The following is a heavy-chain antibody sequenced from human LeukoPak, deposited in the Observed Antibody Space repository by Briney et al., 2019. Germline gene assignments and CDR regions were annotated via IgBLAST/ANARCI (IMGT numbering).Heavy chain of an antibody. CDR2: INPNSGGT. J-gene: IGHJ2*01. D-gene: IGHD3-9*01. Sequence: GASVKVSCKASGYTFTGYYMHWVRQAPGQGLEWMGWINPNSGGTNYAQKFQGRVTMTRDTSISTAYMELSRLRSDDTAVYYCARSIYDILTGYSYWYFDLWGRGTLVTVSS. CDR1: GYTFTGYY. V-gene: IGHV1-2*02. CDR3: ARSIYDILTGYSYWYFDL.